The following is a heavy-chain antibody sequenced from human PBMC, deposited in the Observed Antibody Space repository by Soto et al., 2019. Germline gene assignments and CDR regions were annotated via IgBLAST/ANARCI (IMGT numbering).Heavy chain of an antibody. V-gene: IGHV4-31*03. CDR1: GGSITTGGYY. CDR3: ASALVAATLRWLDP. D-gene: IGHD2-15*01. J-gene: IGHJ5*02. Sequence: QVHLQESGPGLVRPSQTLSLTCTVSGGSITTGGYYWSWIRQLPGKGLEWIGHVFRSGSTNYNPSLKSRVTISVDASKNQCSLNLSSVTAADTAVYYCASALVAATLRWLDPWGQGTLVTVSS. CDR2: VFRSGST.